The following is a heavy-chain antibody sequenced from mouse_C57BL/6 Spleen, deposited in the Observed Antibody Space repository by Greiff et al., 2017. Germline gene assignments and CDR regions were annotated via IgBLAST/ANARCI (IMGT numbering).Heavy chain of an antibody. CDR1: GYSITSGYY. CDR3: ARRVYYGYWYFEG. D-gene: IGHD2-2*01. J-gene: IGHJ1*03. CDR2: ISYDGSN. Sequence: EVQVVESGPGLVKPSQSLSLTCSVTGYSITSGYYWYWIRQFPGNKLEWMGYISYDGSNKYTPSLKNRISITRDTSKNQFFLKLNTVTTEDTATYYCARRVYYGYWYFEGWGTGTTVTVAS. V-gene: IGHV3-6*01.